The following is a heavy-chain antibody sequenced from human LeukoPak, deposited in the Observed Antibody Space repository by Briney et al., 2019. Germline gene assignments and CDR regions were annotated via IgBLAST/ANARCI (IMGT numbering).Heavy chain of an antibody. J-gene: IGHJ4*02. CDR2: IYVSGST. D-gene: IGHD4-17*01. V-gene: IGHV4-4*07. CDR1: GGSISSSS. Sequence: SETLSLTCTVSGGSISSSSRSWVRQPAGNGLEWIGRIYVSGSTNHNPSLKSRVTMSMDTSKNQFSLKLNSVTAADTAVYYCAREYGDLDYWGQGTLVTVSS. CDR3: AREYGDLDY.